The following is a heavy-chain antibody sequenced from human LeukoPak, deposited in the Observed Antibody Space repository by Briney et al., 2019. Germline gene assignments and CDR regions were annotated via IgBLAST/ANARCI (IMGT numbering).Heavy chain of an antibody. V-gene: IGHV3-53*01. Sequence: QTGGSLRLSCVASGFTVSSKYMSWVRQAPGKGLEWVSVIYSGGSTNYADSVKGRFTISRDNSKNTLYLQMNSLRAEDTAVYYCARWDSSGYYYCDYWGQGTLVTVSS. CDR1: GFTVSSKY. CDR2: IYSGGST. J-gene: IGHJ4*02. CDR3: ARWDSSGYYYCDY. D-gene: IGHD3-22*01.